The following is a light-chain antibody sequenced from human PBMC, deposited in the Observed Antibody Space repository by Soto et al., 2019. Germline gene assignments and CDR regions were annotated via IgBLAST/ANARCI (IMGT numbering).Light chain of an antibody. J-gene: IGLJ1*01. CDR3: STYTSSSTLV. CDR1: SSDVGGYKY. V-gene: IGLV2-14*01. CDR2: EVS. Sequence: QSVLTQPASVSGSPGQSITISCTGTSSDVGGYKYVSWYQQHPGKAPKLMIYEVSNRPSGVSNRFSGSKSGNTASMTISGLQDEDEADYYCSTYTSSSTLVFGTGTKVTVL.